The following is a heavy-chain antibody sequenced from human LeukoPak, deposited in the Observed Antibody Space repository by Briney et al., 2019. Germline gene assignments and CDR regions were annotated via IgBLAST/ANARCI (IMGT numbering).Heavy chain of an antibody. V-gene: IGHV4-4*07. CDR2: IIYTTGGT. J-gene: IGHJ4*02. Sequence: SENLSLTCTVSSFSINSNYWTWLRQPPGQGLVWIGRIIYTTGGTNYNPSLNSRVTMSVDTSKNQISLRLSLVTAADGVEYYCMRDGPSWVLLWGLGTLVTVSS. D-gene: IGHD2-15*01. CDR3: MRDGPSWVLL. CDR1: SFSINSNY.